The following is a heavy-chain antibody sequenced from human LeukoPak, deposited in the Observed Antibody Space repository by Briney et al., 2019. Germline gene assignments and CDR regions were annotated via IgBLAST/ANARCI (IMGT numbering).Heavy chain of an antibody. D-gene: IGHD1-14*01. CDR3: ARDDPGGEPNYFDY. CDR2: IYSGSNTM. CDR1: GFTLNNYS. J-gene: IGHJ4*02. Sequence: GGSLRLSCAASGFTLNNYSMSWVRPAPGKGLEGISYIYSGSNTMRYADSVKGRFSISTDNAMNSLYLQMSSLRAEDTAVYYCARDDPGGEPNYFDYWGQGTLVTVSS. V-gene: IGHV3-48*01.